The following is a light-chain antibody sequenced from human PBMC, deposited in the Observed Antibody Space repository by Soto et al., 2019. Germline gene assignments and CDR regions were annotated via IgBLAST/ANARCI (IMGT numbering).Light chain of an antibody. Sequence: EIVMTQSPATLSVSPGERATLSCRASQSVSSNLAWYQRKPGQAPRLLIYGASTRATDIPARLTGGGSGTAFTLTISSLQSEDFAVYYCQQYKNWPRTFGQGTKVEIK. CDR1: QSVSSN. J-gene: IGKJ1*01. CDR2: GAS. CDR3: QQYKNWPRT. V-gene: IGKV3-15*01.